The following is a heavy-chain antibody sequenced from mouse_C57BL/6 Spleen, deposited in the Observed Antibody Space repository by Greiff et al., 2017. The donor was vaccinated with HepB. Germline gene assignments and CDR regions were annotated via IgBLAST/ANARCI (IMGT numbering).Heavy chain of an antibody. CDR2: INPSNGGT. CDR1: GYTFTSYW. CDR3: ALDSSGYGALDY. Sequence: QVQLKQSGTELVKPGASVKLSCKASGYTFTSYWMHWVKQRPGQGLEWIGNINPSNGGTNCNEKFKSKATLTVDKSSSTAYMQLSSLTSEDSAVYYCALDSSGYGALDYWGQGTSVTVSS. V-gene: IGHV1-53*01. J-gene: IGHJ4*01. D-gene: IGHD3-2*02.